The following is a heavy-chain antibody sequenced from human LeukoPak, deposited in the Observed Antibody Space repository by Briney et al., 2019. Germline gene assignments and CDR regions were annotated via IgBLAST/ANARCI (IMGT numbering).Heavy chain of an antibody. V-gene: IGHV4-39*01. J-gene: IGHJ4*02. CDR2: SSYSGST. D-gene: IGHD3-22*01. CDR1: GFTFSIYS. Sequence: GSLRLSCVASGFTFSIYSMNWVRQAPGKGLEWIGSSSYSGSTSYNPSLNGRVTISVDTSKNQFSLKLSSVTAADTAVYYCARHQRPNYYDRSGPPDYWGQGTLVTVSS. CDR3: ARHQRPNYYDRSGPPDY.